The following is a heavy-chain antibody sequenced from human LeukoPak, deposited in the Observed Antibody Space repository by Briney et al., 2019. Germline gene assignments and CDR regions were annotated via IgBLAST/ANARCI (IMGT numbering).Heavy chain of an antibody. Sequence: GGSLRLSCAASGFTFSSYGMHWVRQAPGKGLEWVAFIRYDGSNKYYADSVKGRFTISRDNAKNSLYLQMNSLRAEDTAVYYCARVKTPKGYSYGYYDAFDIWGQGTMVTVSS. CDR3: ARVKTPKGYSYGYYDAFDI. D-gene: IGHD5-18*01. CDR2: IRYDGSNK. CDR1: GFTFSSYG. J-gene: IGHJ3*02. V-gene: IGHV3-30*02.